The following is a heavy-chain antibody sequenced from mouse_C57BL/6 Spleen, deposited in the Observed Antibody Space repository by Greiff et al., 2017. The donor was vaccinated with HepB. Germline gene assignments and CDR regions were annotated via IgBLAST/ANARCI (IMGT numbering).Heavy chain of an antibody. V-gene: IGHV1-74*01. Sequence: QVQLQQPGAELVKPGASVKLSCKASGYTFTSYWMHWVKQRPGQGLEWIGMIHPSDSDTNYNQKFKGKATLTVDKSSSTAYMQLSSLTSEDSAVSFYANIFYYGSIYAMDYWGQGTSVTVSS. CDR2: IHPSDSDT. J-gene: IGHJ4*01. CDR1: GYTFTSYW. D-gene: IGHD1-1*01. CDR3: ANIFYYGSIYAMDY.